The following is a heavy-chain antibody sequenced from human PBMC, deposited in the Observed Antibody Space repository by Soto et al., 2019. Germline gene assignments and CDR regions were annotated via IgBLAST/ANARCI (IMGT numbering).Heavy chain of an antibody. CDR2: VSASGRSR. CDR1: GIEFSNYA. J-gene: IGHJ4*02. CDR3: AKDGNWLDVYYDV. Sequence: EVQLLESGGGLVQPGGSLRLSCVGSGIEFSNYAMSWVRQAPGKGLEWVSIVSASGRSRYHADSVKGRFTISRDNSKNTLYLHMTNLRAEDTAVYYCAKDGNWLDVYYDVWGQVTPVTVSS. V-gene: IGHV3-23*01. D-gene: IGHD3-16*01.